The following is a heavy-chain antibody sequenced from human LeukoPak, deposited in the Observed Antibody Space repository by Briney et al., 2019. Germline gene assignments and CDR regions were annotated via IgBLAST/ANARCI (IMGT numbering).Heavy chain of an antibody. CDR2: ISYDGAIK. V-gene: IGHV3-30*04. D-gene: IGHD6-13*01. J-gene: IGHJ4*02. CDR3: ARGDTGSRWPNFDY. Sequence: PGRSLRLSCAASGFTFSTYIMHWFRQAPGKGLEWVAVISYDGAIKYYADSVKGRLTISRDNSKNPLYLQMNTLRGEDKDVYYCARGDTGSRWPNFDYWGQGTLVTVSS. CDR1: GFTFSTYI.